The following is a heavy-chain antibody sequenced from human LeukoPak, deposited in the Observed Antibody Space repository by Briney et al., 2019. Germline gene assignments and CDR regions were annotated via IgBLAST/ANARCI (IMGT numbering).Heavy chain of an antibody. CDR2: ISGSGGST. CDR3: AKDRFYYDSSGYLQYYFDY. Sequence: ETLSLTCAVYGGSFSGYYWSWVRQAPGKGLEWVSGISGSGGSTYYADSVKGRFTISRDNSKNTLYLQMNSLRAEDTAVYYCAKDRFYYDSSGYLQYYFDYWGQGTLVTVSS. CDR1: GGSFSGYY. D-gene: IGHD3-22*01. V-gene: IGHV3-23*01. J-gene: IGHJ4*02.